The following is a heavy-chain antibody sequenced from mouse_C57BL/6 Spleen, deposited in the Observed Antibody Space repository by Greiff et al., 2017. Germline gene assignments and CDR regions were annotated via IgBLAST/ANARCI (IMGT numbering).Heavy chain of an antibody. CDR2: IDPSDSYT. D-gene: IGHD2-5*01. CDR1: GYTFTSYW. V-gene: IGHV1-50*01. J-gene: IGHJ3*01. Sequence: VQLQQPGAELVKPGASVKLSRKASGYTFTSYWMQWVKQRPGQGLEWIGEIDPSDSYTNYNQKFKGKATLTVDTSSSTAYMQLSSLTSEDSAVYYCARGDSNWFAYWGQGTLVTVSA. CDR3: ARGDSNWFAY.